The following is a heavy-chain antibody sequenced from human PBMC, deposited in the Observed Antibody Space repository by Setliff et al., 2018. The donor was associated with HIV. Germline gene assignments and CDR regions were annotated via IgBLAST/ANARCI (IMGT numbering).Heavy chain of an antibody. CDR2: LHSLGSSRVSDTP. CDR3: ARDGGGSGWSLCEFDF. V-gene: IGHV4-4*08. D-gene: IGHD6-19*01. J-gene: IGHJ4*02. CDR1: SGSMTGHY. Sequence: SETLSLTCSVSSGSMTGHYWTWVRQPPGKGLEWIGYLHSLGSSRVSDTPNYSPSLKSRITISLDTSKNQVSLCLASVTAADAAVYYCARDGGGSGWSLCEFDFWGQGTLVTVSS.